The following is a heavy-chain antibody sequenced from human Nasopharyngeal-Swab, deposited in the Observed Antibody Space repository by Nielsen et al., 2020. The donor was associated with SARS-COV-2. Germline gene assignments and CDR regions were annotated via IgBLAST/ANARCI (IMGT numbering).Heavy chain of an antibody. D-gene: IGHD3-10*01. J-gene: IGHJ6*03. CDR3: AKSSHYGSEYYYYYYMDV. V-gene: IGHV3-23*01. CDR1: GFTFSSYA. Sequence: GESLKISCAASGFTFSSYAMSWVRQAPGKGLEWVSAISGSGGSTYYADSVKGRFTISRDNPKNTLYLQMNSLRAEDTAVYYCAKSSHYGSEYYYYYYMDVWGKGTTVTVSS. CDR2: ISGSGGST.